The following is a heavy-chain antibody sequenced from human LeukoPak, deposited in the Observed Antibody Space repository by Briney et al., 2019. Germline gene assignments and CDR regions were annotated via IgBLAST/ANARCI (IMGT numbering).Heavy chain of an antibody. CDR3: AKPRPSYSSSWYDH. Sequence: GGSLRLSCAASGFTFTSYAMSWVRQAPGKGLEWVSAISGSGGSTYYADSVKGRFTISRDNSKNTLYLQMNSLRAEDTAVYYCAKPRPSYSSSWYDHWGQGALVTVSS. V-gene: IGHV3-23*01. CDR2: ISGSGGST. J-gene: IGHJ5*02. D-gene: IGHD6-13*01. CDR1: GFTFTSYA.